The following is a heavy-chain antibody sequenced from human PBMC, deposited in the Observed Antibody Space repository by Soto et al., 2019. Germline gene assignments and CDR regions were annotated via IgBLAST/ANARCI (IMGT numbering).Heavy chain of an antibody. Sequence: QVQLVQSGAEVKKPGASVNVSCKASGYTFTSYYVHWVRQAPGQGLEWMGVFNPGAGSASYAEEFQGSGTMTSDTSTSKVYMDLSSLRSEDTAVYYCARVLASSGYSARFDYWGQGTLVTVSS. V-gene: IGHV1-46*01. CDR3: ARVLASSGYSARFDY. CDR2: FNPGAGSA. D-gene: IGHD6-13*01. J-gene: IGHJ4*02. CDR1: GYTFTSYY.